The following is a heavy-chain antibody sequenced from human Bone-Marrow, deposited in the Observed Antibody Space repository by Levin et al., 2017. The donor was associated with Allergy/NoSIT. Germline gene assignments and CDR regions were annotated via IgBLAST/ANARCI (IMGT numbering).Heavy chain of an antibody. J-gene: IGHJ4*02. D-gene: IGHD3-10*01. CDR2: ISYDGSNK. V-gene: IGHV3-30-3*01. CDR3: ARGYYGSGSYYSHYRVEYYCDY. Sequence: GESLKISCAASGFTFSSYAMHWVRQAPGKGLEWVAVISYDGSNKYYADSVKGRFTISRDNSKNTLYLQMNSLRAEDTAVYYCARGYYGSGSYYSHYRVEYYCDYWGQGTLVTVSS. CDR1: GFTFSSYA.